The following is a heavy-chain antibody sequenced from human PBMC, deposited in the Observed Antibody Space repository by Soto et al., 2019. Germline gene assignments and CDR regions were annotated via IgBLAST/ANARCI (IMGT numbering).Heavy chain of an antibody. J-gene: IGHJ4*02. CDR2: IYHSGST. V-gene: IGHV4-30-2*01. Sequence: QLQLQESGSGLVKPSQTLSLTCAVSGGSISSGGYSWSWIRQPPGKGLEWIGYIYHSGSTYYNPSLKSRVTISVDRSKNQFSLKLSSVTAADSAVYYCARGDDSSGYYLHYFDYWGQGTLVTVSS. CDR1: GGSISSGGYS. D-gene: IGHD3-22*01. CDR3: ARGDDSSGYYLHYFDY.